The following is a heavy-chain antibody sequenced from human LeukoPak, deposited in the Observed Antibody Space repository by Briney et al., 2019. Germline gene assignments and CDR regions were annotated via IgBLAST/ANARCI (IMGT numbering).Heavy chain of an antibody. J-gene: IGHJ5*01. Sequence: SETLSLTCTVSGGSISNFYWSWIRQPPGKGLEWIGSIYYTGSINQNPSLKSRVTISVDTSKSQFSLRLISVTAADTAVYYCARHLHPSNWFDSWGQGTLVSVSS. CDR1: GGSISNFY. V-gene: IGHV4-39*01. CDR2: IYYTGSI. CDR3: ARHLHPSNWFDS.